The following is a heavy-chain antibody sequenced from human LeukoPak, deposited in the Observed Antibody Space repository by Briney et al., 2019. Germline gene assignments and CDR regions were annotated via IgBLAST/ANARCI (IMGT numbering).Heavy chain of an antibody. CDR1: GGSISSYY. J-gene: IGHJ4*02. V-gene: IGHV4-59*01. CDR3: ARVSSSWDALDY. Sequence: SETLSLTCTVSGGSISSYYWSWIRQPPGKGLEWIGYIYYSGSTNYNPSLKSRVTISVDTSKNQFSLKLSSVTAADTAVYYCARVSSSWDALDYWGQGTLVTVSS. CDR2: IYYSGST. D-gene: IGHD6-13*01.